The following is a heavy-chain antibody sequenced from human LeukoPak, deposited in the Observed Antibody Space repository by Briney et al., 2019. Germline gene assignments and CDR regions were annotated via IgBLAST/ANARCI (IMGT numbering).Heavy chain of an antibody. V-gene: IGHV4-61*05. CDR1: SGSISTSNYY. CDR2: IYYSGST. Sequence: SETLSLTCTVSSGSISTSNYYWGWVRQPPGKALEWIGYIYYSGSTNYNPSLKSRVTISVDTSKNQFSLKLSSVTAADTAVYYCARGGARGVEHMVRGSPFDYWGQGTLVTVSS. J-gene: IGHJ4*02. CDR3: ARGGARGVEHMVRGSPFDY. D-gene: IGHD3-10*01.